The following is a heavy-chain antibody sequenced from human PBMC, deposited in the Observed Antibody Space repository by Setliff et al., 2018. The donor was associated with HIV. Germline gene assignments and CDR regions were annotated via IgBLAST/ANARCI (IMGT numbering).Heavy chain of an antibody. J-gene: IGHJ3*02. D-gene: IGHD3-10*01. CDR3: ARPDNYYGSGSYHAFDI. V-gene: IGHV5-51*01. Sequence: PGESLKISCKGSGYSFTNYWIGWVRQMPGKGLEWMGMIQPGDSDTRYSPAFQGQVTISADKSISTAYLQWSSLKASDTAMYYCARPDNYYGSGSYHAFDIWGQGTMVTVSS. CDR2: IQPGDSDT. CDR1: GYSFTNYW.